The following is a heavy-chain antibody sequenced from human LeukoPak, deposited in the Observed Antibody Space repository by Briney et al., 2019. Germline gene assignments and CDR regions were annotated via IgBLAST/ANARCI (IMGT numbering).Heavy chain of an antibody. J-gene: IGHJ4*02. CDR1: GYTFTGYY. CDR2: INPNSGGT. Sequence: ASVKVSCKASGYTFTGYYMHWVRQAPGQGLEWMGWINPNSGGTNYAQKFQGRVTMTRDTPISTAYMELRSLRSDDTAVYYCARAQSGWYWLGYWGQGTLVTVSS. CDR3: ARAQSGWYWLGY. V-gene: IGHV1-2*02. D-gene: IGHD6-19*01.